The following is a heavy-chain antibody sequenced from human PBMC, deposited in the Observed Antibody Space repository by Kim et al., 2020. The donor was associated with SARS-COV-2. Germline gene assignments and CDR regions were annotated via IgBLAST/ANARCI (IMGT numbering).Heavy chain of an antibody. D-gene: IGHD3-16*02. CDR1: GDTLTSLS. J-gene: IGHJ5*02. CDR2: FVPEVGET. CDR3: ATIIGHPLAVSGWFDP. Sequence: ASVKVSCKVSGDTLTSLSMHWVRQAPGQGLEWMGGFVPEVGETIYAQKFQGRVTITEDTSTDTAYMELSSLRSEYTAVYYCATIIGHPLAVSGWFDPWGQ. V-gene: IGHV1-24*01.